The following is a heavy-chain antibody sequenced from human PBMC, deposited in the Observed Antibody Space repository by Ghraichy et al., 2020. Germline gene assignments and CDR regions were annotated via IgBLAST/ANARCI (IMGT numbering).Heavy chain of an antibody. D-gene: IGHD5-24*01. Sequence: WGSLRLSCAASGFTFSGYCMSWVRQAPGKGLEWVANIHEYGNEIYYADSVKGRFTVSRDNDKNLLYLQMNSLRAEDTAVYYCAKWRWLQSEFDSWGQGTLVTVSS. CDR1: GFTFSGYC. CDR2: IHEYGNEI. CDR3: AKWRWLQSEFDS. V-gene: IGHV3-7*03. J-gene: IGHJ4*02.